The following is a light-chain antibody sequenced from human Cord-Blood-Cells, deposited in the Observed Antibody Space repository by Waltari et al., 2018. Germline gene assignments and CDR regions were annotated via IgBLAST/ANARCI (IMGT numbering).Light chain of an antibody. CDR1: SSDVGGYNY. V-gene: IGLV2-14*01. J-gene: IGLJ2*01. Sequence: QSALTQPASVSGSPGQSITISCTGTSSDVGGYNYVSWYQQHPGKVPKLMIYDVSNLPSGVSNRFSGSKSGNTASLTISGLQAEDEADYYCSSYTSSSLVVFGGGTKLTVL. CDR3: SSYTSSSLVV. CDR2: DVS.